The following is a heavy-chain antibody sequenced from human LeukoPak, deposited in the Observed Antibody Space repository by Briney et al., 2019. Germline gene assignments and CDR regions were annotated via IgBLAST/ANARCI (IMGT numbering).Heavy chain of an antibody. CDR1: GLTFSDFW. CDR3: AREMGATTP. Sequence: GGSLRLTCAASGLTFSDFWMSWDRQAPGKGLEWVANIKQDASEKYYVDSVKGRFTISRDNAKNSLYLQMNSLRTEDTAVYYCAREMGATTPWGQGTLVTVSS. V-gene: IGHV3-7*01. CDR2: IKQDASEK. J-gene: IGHJ5*02. D-gene: IGHD1-14*01.